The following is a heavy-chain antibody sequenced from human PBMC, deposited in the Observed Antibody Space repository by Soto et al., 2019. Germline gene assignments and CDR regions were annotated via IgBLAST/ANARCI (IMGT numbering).Heavy chain of an antibody. Sequence: QVQLVQSGAEVKKPGASVKVSCKASGYTFTSYDIHWVRQATGQGLEWMGWMNPNSGNTAYAQKFQGRVTMPLNTSISTAYLELSSLSSEDTAVYYCAREVRGGTSDYWGQGTLVTVSS. J-gene: IGHJ4*02. CDR3: AREVRGGTSDY. V-gene: IGHV1-8*01. CDR2: MNPNSGNT. CDR1: GYTFTSYD. D-gene: IGHD1-7*01.